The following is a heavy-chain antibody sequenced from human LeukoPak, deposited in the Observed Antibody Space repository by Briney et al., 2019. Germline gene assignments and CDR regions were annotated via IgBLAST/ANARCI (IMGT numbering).Heavy chain of an antibody. D-gene: IGHD3-10*01. Sequence: PGGSLRLSCAASGFTFSSYGMSWVRQAPGKGLEWVSAISGSGGSTYYADSVKGRFTISRDNSKNTLYLQMNSLRAEDTAVYYCAKAPVGWFGEEGVWGKGTTVTISS. J-gene: IGHJ6*04. CDR3: AKAPVGWFGEEGV. CDR2: ISGSGGST. CDR1: GFTFSSYG. V-gene: IGHV3-23*01.